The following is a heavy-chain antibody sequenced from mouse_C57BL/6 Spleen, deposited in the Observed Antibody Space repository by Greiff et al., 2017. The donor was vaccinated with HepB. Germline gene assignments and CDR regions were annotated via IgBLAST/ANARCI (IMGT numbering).Heavy chain of an antibody. CDR3: ARSTVVAPFDY. J-gene: IGHJ2*01. Sequence: QVQLKQPGAELVMPGASVKLSCKASGYTFTSYWMHWVKQRPGQGLEWIGEIDPSDSYTNYNQKFKGKSTLTVDKSSSTAYMQLSSLTSEDSAVYYCARSTVVAPFDYWGQGTTLTVSS. CDR1: GYTFTSYW. D-gene: IGHD1-1*01. V-gene: IGHV1-69*01. CDR2: IDPSDSYT.